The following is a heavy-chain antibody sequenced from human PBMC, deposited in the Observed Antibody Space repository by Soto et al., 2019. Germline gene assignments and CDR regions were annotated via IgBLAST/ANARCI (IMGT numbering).Heavy chain of an antibody. D-gene: IGHD4-17*01. CDR2: ISAYNGNT. J-gene: IGHJ2*01. V-gene: IGHV1-18*01. CDR3: ARAPPFGTTVTTTLWYFDL. CDR1: GYTFTSYA. Sequence: GASVKVSCEACGYTFTSYAMRWVRQAPGQRLEWMGWISAYNGNTNYAQKLQGRVTMTTDTSTSTAYMELRSLRSDDTAVYYCARAPPFGTTVTTTLWYFDLWGRGTLVTVSS.